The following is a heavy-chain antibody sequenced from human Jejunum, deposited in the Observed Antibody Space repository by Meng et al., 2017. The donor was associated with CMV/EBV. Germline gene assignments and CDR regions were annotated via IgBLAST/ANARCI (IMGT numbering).Heavy chain of an antibody. CDR3: VTNVYCSGGGCRNY. CDR2: INGDGTSS. CDR1: GFTFSGDW. V-gene: IGHV3-74*01. J-gene: IGHJ4*02. Sequence: SGFTFSGDWLHWVRQAPGKGLMLVSRINGDGTSSGYADSVKGRFTISRDNANNMLYLQLDSLRAEDTAVYYCVTNVYCSGGGCRNYWGQGTLVTVSS. D-gene: IGHD2-15*01.